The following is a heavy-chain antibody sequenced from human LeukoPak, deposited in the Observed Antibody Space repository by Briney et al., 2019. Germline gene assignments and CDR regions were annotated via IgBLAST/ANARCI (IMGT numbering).Heavy chain of an antibody. Sequence: GGSLRLSCAASGFTFSNSWMHWVRHAPGRGLVWVSRINSDGSSTGYADSVKDRFTISRDNAKNTLYPQMNSLRAEDTAVYYCARARSYGDYVYWGQGTLVTVSS. CDR2: INSDGSST. CDR3: ARARSYGDYVY. V-gene: IGHV3-74*01. J-gene: IGHJ4*02. D-gene: IGHD4-17*01. CDR1: GFTFSNSW.